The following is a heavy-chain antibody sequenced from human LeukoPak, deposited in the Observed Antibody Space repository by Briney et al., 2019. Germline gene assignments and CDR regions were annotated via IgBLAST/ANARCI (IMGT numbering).Heavy chain of an antibody. Sequence: NPGGSLRLSCAASGFTFSSYSMNWVRQAPGKGLEWVSSISSSSSYIYYADSVKGRFTIPRDNAKNSLYLQMNSLRAEDTAVYYCARDPIQLWPEKGFDYWGQGTLVTVSS. CDR3: ARDPIQLWPEKGFDY. J-gene: IGHJ4*02. CDR1: GFTFSSYS. CDR2: ISSSSSYI. V-gene: IGHV3-21*01. D-gene: IGHD5-18*01.